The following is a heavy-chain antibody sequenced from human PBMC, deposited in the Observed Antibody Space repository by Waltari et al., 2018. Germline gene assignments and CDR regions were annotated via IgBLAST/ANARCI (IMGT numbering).Heavy chain of an antibody. D-gene: IGHD6-13*01. CDR1: GGSISDSYY. CDR3: ARRTSSPVDS. CDR2: IYGNSEST. J-gene: IGHJ4*02. Sequence: QVQLQESGPGLVKPSETLSLTCAVSGGSISDSYYWSWIRQPPGKGLEWIANIYGNSESTYYNPSLKSRVTISKDTSKNQFFLRLSSVTAADTAVYFCARRTSSPVDSWGQGVLVTVSS. V-gene: IGHV4-38-2*01.